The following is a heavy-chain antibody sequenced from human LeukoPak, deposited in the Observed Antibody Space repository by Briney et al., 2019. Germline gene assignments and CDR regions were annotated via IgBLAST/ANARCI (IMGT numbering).Heavy chain of an antibody. V-gene: IGHV3-73*01. CDR1: GFSFSGSA. Sequence: PGGSLRLSCAASGFSFSGSAMHWVRQASGKGLEWVDRIRGKADNYATAYAASVRGRFTISRDDSKNTAYLQMNSLKVEDTAVYYCTRRITGPLGAFDLWGQGTMVTVSS. D-gene: IGHD1-14*01. CDR2: IRGKADNYAT. CDR3: TRRITGPLGAFDL. J-gene: IGHJ3*01.